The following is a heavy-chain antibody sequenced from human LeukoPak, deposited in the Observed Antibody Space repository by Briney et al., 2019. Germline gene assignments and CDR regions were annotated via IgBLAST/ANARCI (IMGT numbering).Heavy chain of an antibody. CDR1: GGSFSGYY. CDR2: INHSGST. CDR3: ARHPKYCSGGSCYFDY. J-gene: IGHJ4*02. V-gene: IGHV4-34*01. D-gene: IGHD2-15*01. Sequence: SETLSLTCAVYGGSFSGYYWSWIRQPPGKGLEWIGEINHSGSTNYNPSLKSRVTIPVDTSKNQFSLKLSSVTAADTAVYYCARHPKYCSGGSCYFDYWGQGTLVTASS.